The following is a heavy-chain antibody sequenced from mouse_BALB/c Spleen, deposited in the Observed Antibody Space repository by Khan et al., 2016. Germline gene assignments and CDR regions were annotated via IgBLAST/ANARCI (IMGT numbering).Heavy chain of an antibody. CDR2: INSDGSAI. CDR1: GFTFSGFW. V-gene: IGHV11-2*02. CDR3: MGYNYDYWYFDD. D-gene: IGHD2-4*01. J-gene: IGHJ1*01. Sequence: EVQLLESGGGLVQPGGSRGLSCEGSGFTFSGFWMSWVRQTPGKTLEWIGDINSDGSAINYAPSIKDRFTIFRENDKSTLYLQMSNVRSEDTATYFCMGYNYDYWYFDDWGAETTVTVSS.